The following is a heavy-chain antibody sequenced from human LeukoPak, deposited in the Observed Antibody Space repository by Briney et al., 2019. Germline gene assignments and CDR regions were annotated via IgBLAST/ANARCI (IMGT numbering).Heavy chain of an antibody. Sequence: SVKVSCEASGGTFSSYAISWVRQAPGQGLEWMGRIIPIFGIANYAQKFQGRVTITADKSTSTAYMELSSLRSEDTAVYYCASAARWLQSGGAFDIWGQGTMVTVSS. V-gene: IGHV1-69*04. D-gene: IGHD5-24*01. CDR1: GGTFSSYA. CDR2: IIPIFGIA. J-gene: IGHJ3*02. CDR3: ASAARWLQSGGAFDI.